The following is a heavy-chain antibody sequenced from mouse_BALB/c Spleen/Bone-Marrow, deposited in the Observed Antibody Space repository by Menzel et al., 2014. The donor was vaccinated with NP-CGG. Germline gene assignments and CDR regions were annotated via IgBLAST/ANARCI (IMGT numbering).Heavy chain of an antibody. J-gene: IGHJ4*01. V-gene: IGHV5-6*02. CDR3: ASTITTAVAEDAIDS. Sequence: EVKVEESGGDLVKPGGSLKLSCAASGFTFSSYGMSWVRQTPDKRLEWVATISSGGSYTYYPDSVKGRFTISRDNAKNALDLQMSRLKSKDTAMYYCASTITTAVAEDAIDSRGQGTSVTASS. CDR2: ISSGGSYT. D-gene: IGHD1-1*01. CDR1: GFTFSSYG.